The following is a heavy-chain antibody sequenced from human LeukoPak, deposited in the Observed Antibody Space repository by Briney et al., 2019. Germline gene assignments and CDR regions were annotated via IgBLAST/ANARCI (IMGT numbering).Heavy chain of an antibody. V-gene: IGHV3-48*03. Sequence: GGSLRLSCAASGFTFSAYEMNWVRQAPGKGLEWVSYISSSGSTIYYADSVKGRFTISRDNSQNTVSLQMDSLRVGDTAVYFCVRNLRYCSDGSCSPWGQGTLVTVSS. CDR1: GFTFSAYE. CDR3: VRNLRYCSDGSCSP. J-gene: IGHJ4*02. CDR2: ISSSGSTI. D-gene: IGHD2-15*01.